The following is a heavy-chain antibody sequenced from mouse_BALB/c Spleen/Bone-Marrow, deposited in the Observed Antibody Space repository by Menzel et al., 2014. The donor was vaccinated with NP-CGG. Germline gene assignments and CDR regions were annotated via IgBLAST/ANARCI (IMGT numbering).Heavy chain of an antibody. Sequence: VQLKESGPDLVKPSQSLSLTCTVTGYSITSGYSWHWIRRFPGNKLEWMGYIHYSGSTNYNPSLKSRISITRDTSKNQFFLQLNSVTTEDTATYYCARSTVVPYWYFDVWGAGTTVTVSS. D-gene: IGHD1-1*01. J-gene: IGHJ1*01. CDR1: GYSITSGYS. CDR3: ARSTVVPYWYFDV. CDR2: IHYSGST. V-gene: IGHV3-1*02.